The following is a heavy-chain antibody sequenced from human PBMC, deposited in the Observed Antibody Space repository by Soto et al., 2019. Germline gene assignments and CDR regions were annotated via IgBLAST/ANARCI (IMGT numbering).Heavy chain of an antibody. V-gene: IGHV3-9*01. D-gene: IGHD6-6*01. CDR1: GFTFDDYA. CDR2: ISWNSGSI. CDR3: AKEALPSIAARWRWFDP. J-gene: IGHJ5*02. Sequence: EVQLEESGGGLVQPGRSLRLSCAASGFTFDDYAMHWVRQAPGKGLEWVSGISWNSGSIGYADSVKGRFTISRDNAKNSLYLQMNSLRAEDTALYYCAKEALPSIAARWRWFDPWGQGTLVTVSS.